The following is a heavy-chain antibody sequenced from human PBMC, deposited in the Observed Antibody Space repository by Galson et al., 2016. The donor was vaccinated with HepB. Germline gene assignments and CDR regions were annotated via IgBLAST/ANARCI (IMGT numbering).Heavy chain of an antibody. V-gene: IGHV4-4*02. CDR1: GGSISSSNW. CDR2: VYHSGNT. J-gene: IGHJ6*02. Sequence: SETLSLTCGVSGGSISSSNWWTWVRQTPGKGLEWIGEVYHSGNTNYNPSLKSRVTVAVDKSKNQFSLRLTSVTAANTAVYYCTRGASRGGTAIGSRIHYFGMDVWGQGTTVIVSS. CDR3: TRGASRGGTAIGSRIHYFGMDV. D-gene: IGHD3-10*01.